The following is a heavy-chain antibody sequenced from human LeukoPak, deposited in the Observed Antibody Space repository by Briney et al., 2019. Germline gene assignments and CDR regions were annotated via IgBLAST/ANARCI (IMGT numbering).Heavy chain of an antibody. CDR3: ASGFRYFEY. Sequence: GGSLRLSCAASGFTFRSYAMSWVRQAPGKGLEWVSGISGSGGSTDYADSVKGRFTISRDSSQNTLYLQMNSLRAEDTAVYYCASGFRYFEYWGQGTLVTVSS. CDR2: ISGSGGST. J-gene: IGHJ4*02. V-gene: IGHV3-23*01. CDR1: GFTFRSYA.